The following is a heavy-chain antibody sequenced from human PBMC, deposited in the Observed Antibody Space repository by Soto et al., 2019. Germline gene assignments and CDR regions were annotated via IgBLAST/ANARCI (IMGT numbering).Heavy chain of an antibody. V-gene: IGHV1-69*12. CDR3: ARSIGPRYQLVYNYYYGMDV. Sequence: QVQLVQSGAEVKKPGSSVKVSCKAYGGTFSSFAISWVRQAPGQGLEWMGGIIPIFNMTNYAQKFQVKVTITADESTSTAYMELSSLRSEDTAVFYCARSIGPRYQLVYNYYYGMDVWGQGTTVTVSS. CDR1: GGTFSSFA. D-gene: IGHD2-2*01. J-gene: IGHJ6*02. CDR2: IIPIFNMT.